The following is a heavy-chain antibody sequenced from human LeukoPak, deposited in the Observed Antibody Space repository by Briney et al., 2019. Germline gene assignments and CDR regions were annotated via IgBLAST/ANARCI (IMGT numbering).Heavy chain of an antibody. J-gene: IGHJ4*02. CDR1: GFTVITND. D-gene: IGHD1-14*01. V-gene: IGHV3-53*01. CDR2: LYSDGNT. Sequence: GGSLRLSRAASGFTVITNDMTWVRQAPGKGLEWVSVLYSDGNTKYADSVQGRFTISRDNSKNTLYLEMNSLSPDDTAVYYCARGVEPLAANTLAYWGQGALVTVSS. CDR3: ARGVEPLAANTLAY.